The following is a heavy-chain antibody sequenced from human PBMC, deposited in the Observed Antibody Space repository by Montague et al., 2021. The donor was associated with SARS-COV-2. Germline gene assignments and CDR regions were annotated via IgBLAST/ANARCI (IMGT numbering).Heavy chain of an antibody. CDR3: ARGLVPSGSYYLPY. CDR1: GGSTGSHY. Sequence: SETLSLTCSVSGGSTGSHYWSWLRQSPGKGLEWIGYVYYSGNNTYSPSFKSRVTISIDTPKNQFSLKLSSVTAADTAVYYCARGLVPSGSYYLPYWGQGTLVTVSS. J-gene: IGHJ4*02. D-gene: IGHD3-22*01. CDR2: VYYSGNN. V-gene: IGHV4-59*11.